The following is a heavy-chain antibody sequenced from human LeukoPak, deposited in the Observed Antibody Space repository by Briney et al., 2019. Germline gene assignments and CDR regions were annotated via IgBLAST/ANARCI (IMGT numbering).Heavy chain of an antibody. CDR1: GFTFSSYW. J-gene: IGHJ4*02. CDR3: ARSPFYSGSYFQPIDY. D-gene: IGHD1-26*01. Sequence: GGSLRLSCAASGFTFSSYWMHWVRQAPGKGLVWVSRINTDGSSTSYADSVKGRFTISRDNAKNTLYLQMNSLRAEDTAVYYCARSPFYSGSYFQPIDYWGQGTLVTVSS. V-gene: IGHV3-74*01. CDR2: INTDGSST.